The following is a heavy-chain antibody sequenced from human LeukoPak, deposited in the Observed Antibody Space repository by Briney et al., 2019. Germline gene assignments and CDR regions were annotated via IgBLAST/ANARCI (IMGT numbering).Heavy chain of an antibody. CDR3: VRLDYYQYMDV. CDR1: GYSFISYG. CDR2: ISSYNGNT. Sequence: ASVKVSCKASGYSFISYGISWVRQAPGQGLEWMAWISSYNGNTNYAQNFQGRVTVTTDTSTFTTYMELRGLRSDDTAVYYCVRLDYYQYMDVWGKGTTVIVSS. J-gene: IGHJ6*03. V-gene: IGHV1-18*01.